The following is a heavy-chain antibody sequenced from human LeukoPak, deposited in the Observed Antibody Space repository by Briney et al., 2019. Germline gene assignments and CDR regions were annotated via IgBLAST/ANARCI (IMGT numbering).Heavy chain of an antibody. CDR3: ARGRYYDFWSGYHDDAFDI. J-gene: IGHJ3*02. Sequence: ASVKVSCKASGYTFTGYYMHWVRQAPGQGLEWMGIINPSGGSTSCAQKFQGRVTMTRDMSTSTVYMELSSLRSEDTAVYYCARGRYYDFWSGYHDDAFDIWGQGTMVTVSS. CDR1: GYTFTGYY. D-gene: IGHD3-3*01. CDR2: INPSGGST. V-gene: IGHV1-46*01.